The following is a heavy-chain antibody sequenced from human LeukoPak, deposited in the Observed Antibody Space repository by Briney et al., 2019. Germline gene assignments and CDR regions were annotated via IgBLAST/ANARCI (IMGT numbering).Heavy chain of an antibody. D-gene: IGHD2-2*02. CDR2: IYYSGST. Sequence: PPETLSLTCTVSGGSISSSSYYWGWIRQPPGKWVEWIGSIYYSGSTYYNPSLKSRVTISVDTSKNQFSLKLSSVTAADTAVYYCARHERICSSTSCYRRPNWFDPWGQGTLVTVSS. CDR3: ARHERICSSTSCYRRPNWFDP. CDR1: GGSISSSSYY. J-gene: IGHJ5*02. V-gene: IGHV4-39*01.